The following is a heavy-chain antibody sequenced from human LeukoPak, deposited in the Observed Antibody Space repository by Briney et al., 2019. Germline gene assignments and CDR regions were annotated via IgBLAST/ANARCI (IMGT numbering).Heavy chain of an antibody. D-gene: IGHD3-10*01. J-gene: IGHJ6*02. V-gene: IGHV3-21*01. CDR1: GFTFSSYS. Sequence: PRGSLRLSCEASGFTFSSYSMNWVRQAPGKGLEWVSSISSSSSYIYYADSVKGRFTISRDNAKNSLYLQMNSLRAEDTAVYYCARDHGSGGPSGMDVWGQGTTVTVSS. CDR2: ISSSSSYI. CDR3: ARDHGSGGPSGMDV.